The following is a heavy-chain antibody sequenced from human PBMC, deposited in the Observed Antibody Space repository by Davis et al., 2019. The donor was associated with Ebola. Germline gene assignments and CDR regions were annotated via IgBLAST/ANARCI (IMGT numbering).Heavy chain of an antibody. J-gene: IGHJ4*02. D-gene: IGHD4-17*01. CDR2: INWNGGST. Sequence: GESLKISCAASGFTFDDYGMSWVRQAPGKGLEWVSGINWNGGSTGYADSVKGRFTVSRDNAKNSLYLQMNSLRDEDTAVFYCARGRTVTNYVDYWGPGILVTVSS. CDR3: ARGRTVTNYVDY. V-gene: IGHV3-20*04. CDR1: GFTFDDYG.